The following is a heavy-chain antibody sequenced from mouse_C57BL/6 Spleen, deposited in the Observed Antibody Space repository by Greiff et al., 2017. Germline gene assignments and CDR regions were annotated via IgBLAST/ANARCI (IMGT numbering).Heavy chain of an antibody. J-gene: IGHJ2*01. Sequence: EVMLVESGGGLVKPGGSLKLSCAASGFTFSSYAMSWVRQTPEKRLEWVATISTGGSYTYNPDNVKGRITISRDNANNNLNLQMSHLKSEDTAMYCCARATMIAASDYWYWGTGTTLTVSS. CDR1: GFTFSSYA. CDR2: ISTGGSYT. CDR3: ARATMIAASDYWY. D-gene: IGHD2-4*01. V-gene: IGHV5-4*03.